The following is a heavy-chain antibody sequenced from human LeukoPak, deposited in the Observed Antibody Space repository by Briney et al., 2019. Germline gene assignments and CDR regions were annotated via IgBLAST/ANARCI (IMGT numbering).Heavy chain of an antibody. CDR3: ASCRGTVTNLYYYYMDV. V-gene: IGHV3-20*04. J-gene: IGHJ6*03. CDR1: GFTFGSYG. D-gene: IGHD4-17*01. Sequence: GGSLRLSCAASGFTFGSYGMSWVRQAPGKGLEWVSAISGSGGSTDYADSVKGRFTISRDNAKNSLYLQMNSLRAEDTAFYYCASCRGTVTNLYYYYMDVWGKGTPVTVSS. CDR2: ISGSGGST.